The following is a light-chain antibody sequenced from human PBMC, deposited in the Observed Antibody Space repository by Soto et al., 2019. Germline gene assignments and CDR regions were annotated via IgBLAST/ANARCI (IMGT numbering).Light chain of an antibody. Sequence: IQMTQSPSTLSATAGDRVTSTCRASQGISSALAWYQQKPGKAPKLLIYDASSLESGVPSRFSGSGSGTDFTLTISSLQPEDFATYYCQQFNNYAITFGQGTRLEIK. CDR3: QQFNNYAIT. CDR1: QGISSA. V-gene: IGKV1D-13*01. CDR2: DAS. J-gene: IGKJ5*01.